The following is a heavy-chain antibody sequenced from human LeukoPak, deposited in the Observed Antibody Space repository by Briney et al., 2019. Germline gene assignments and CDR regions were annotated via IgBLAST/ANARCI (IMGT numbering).Heavy chain of an antibody. J-gene: IGHJ4*02. CDR3: AKDVYYYESSGYYHFDY. V-gene: IGHV3-23*01. D-gene: IGHD3-22*01. CDR2: ISGSGGST. Sequence: GGSLRLSCAASGFTFSSYAMSWVRQAPGKGLEWVSGISGSGGSTYYADSVKGRFTISRDNSKNTLYLQVNSLRAEDTAVYYCAKDVYYYESSGYYHFDYWGQGTLVTVSS. CDR1: GFTFSSYA.